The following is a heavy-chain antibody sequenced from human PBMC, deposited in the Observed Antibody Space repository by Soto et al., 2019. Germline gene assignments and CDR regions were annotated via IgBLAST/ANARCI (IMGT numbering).Heavy chain of an antibody. CDR1: GFTFGDYA. CDR3: TSSNVLLWFGELLVYGMDV. Sequence: GGSLRLSCTASGFTFGDYAMSWVRQAPGKGLEWVGFIRSKAYGGTTEYAASVKGRFTISRDDSKSIAYLQMNSLKTEDTAVYYCTSSNVLLWFGELLVYGMDVWGQGTTVTVSS. D-gene: IGHD3-10*01. J-gene: IGHJ6*02. CDR2: IRSKAYGGTT. V-gene: IGHV3-49*04.